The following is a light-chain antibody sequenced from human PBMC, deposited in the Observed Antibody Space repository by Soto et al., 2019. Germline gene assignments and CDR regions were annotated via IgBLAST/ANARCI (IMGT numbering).Light chain of an antibody. CDR1: QSVSSN. V-gene: IGKV3-15*01. Sequence: ETVMTQSPATLSVSPGERATLSCRASQSVSSNLAWYQQKPGQAPRLLISGASTRATGIPARFSGSGSGTEFTLTISSLQSEDFAVYYCQQYNNWPGTFGQGTKVEIK. J-gene: IGKJ1*01. CDR3: QQYNNWPGT. CDR2: GAS.